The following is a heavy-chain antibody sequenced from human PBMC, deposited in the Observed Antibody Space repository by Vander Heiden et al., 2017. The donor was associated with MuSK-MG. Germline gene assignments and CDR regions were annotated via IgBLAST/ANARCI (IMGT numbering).Heavy chain of an antibody. CDR1: GFTFSSYA. CDR3: ARDAPYGSGSYFDY. D-gene: IGHD3-10*01. Sequence: QVQLVESGGGVVQPGRSLRLSCAGSGFTFSSYAMHWVRQAPGKGLEWVAVISYDGSNKYYADSVKGRFTISRDNSKNTLYLQMNSLRAEDTAVYYCARDAPYGSGSYFDYWGQGTLVTVSS. CDR2: ISYDGSNK. V-gene: IGHV3-30*04. J-gene: IGHJ4*02.